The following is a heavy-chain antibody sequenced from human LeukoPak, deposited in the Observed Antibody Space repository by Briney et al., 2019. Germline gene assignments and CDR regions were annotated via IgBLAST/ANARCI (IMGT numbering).Heavy chain of an antibody. V-gene: IGHV3-7*01. D-gene: IGHD1-26*01. CDR1: GFTFSSYW. CDR2: IKGDENAR. J-gene: IGHJ4*02. Sequence: GVSLRLSCAASGFTFSSYWMAWVRQAPGKGLEWVANIKGDENARHHADSEKGRFTISRENNRNPLYLQMPNLRGDDTAVYYCARDVVGSLDYWGQGTLVTVSS. CDR3: ARDVVGSLDY.